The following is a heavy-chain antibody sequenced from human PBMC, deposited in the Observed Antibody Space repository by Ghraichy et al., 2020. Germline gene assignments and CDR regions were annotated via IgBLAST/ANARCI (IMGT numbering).Heavy chain of an antibody. V-gene: IGHV4-30-4*01. J-gene: IGHJ4*02. D-gene: IGHD6-13*01. CDR3: GSSWYFWYFDY. Sequence: SETLSLTCTVSGGSISSGDYYWSWIRQPPGKGLEWIGYIYYSGSTYYNPSLKSRVTISVDTSKNQFSLKLSSVTAADTAVYYCGSSWYFWYFDYWGQGTLVTVSS. CDR1: GGSISSGDYY. CDR2: IYYSGST.